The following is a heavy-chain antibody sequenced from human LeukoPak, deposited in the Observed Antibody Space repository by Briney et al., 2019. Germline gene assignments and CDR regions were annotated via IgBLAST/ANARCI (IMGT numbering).Heavy chain of an antibody. J-gene: IGHJ4*02. V-gene: IGHV3-53*01. CDR1: GFIISSNY. CDR2: IYSGGST. Sequence: PGGSLRLSCAASGFIISSNYMSWVRQAPGKGLEWVSVIYSGGSTYYADSVKGRFTISRDNPKNTLYLQMNSLRAEDTAVYYCAKNEHDFWSGSYYFDYWGQGTLVTVSS. CDR3: AKNEHDFWSGSYYFDY. D-gene: IGHD3-3*01.